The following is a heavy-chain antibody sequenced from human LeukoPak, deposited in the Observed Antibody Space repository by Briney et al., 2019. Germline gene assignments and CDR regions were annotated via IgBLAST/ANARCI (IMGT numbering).Heavy chain of an antibody. V-gene: IGHV3-30*04. CDR3: AKDPGRVRGAKHYFDY. D-gene: IGHD3-10*01. Sequence: GGSLRLPCAASGFTFSSYAMHWVRQAPGKGLEWVAVISYDGSNKYYADSVKGRFTISRDNSKNTLYLQMNSLRAEDTAVYYCAKDPGRVRGAKHYFDYWGQGTLVTVSS. CDR2: ISYDGSNK. CDR1: GFTFSSYA. J-gene: IGHJ4*02.